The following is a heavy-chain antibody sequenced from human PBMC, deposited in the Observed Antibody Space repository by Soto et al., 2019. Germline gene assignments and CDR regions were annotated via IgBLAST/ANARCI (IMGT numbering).Heavy chain of an antibody. CDR3: ARNIAAENTKFDY. D-gene: IGHD6-13*01. CDR1: GGSISSSSYY. Sequence: SETLSLTCTVSGGSISSSSYYWGWIRQPPGRGLEWIGSIYYSGSTYYDPSLKSRVTVSVDTSKNQFSLKLSSVTAADTAVYYCARNIAAENTKFDYWGQGTLVTLSS. J-gene: IGHJ4*02. V-gene: IGHV4-39*01. CDR2: IYYSGST.